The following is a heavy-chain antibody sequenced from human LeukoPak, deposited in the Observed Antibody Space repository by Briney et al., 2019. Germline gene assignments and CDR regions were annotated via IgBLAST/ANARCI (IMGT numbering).Heavy chain of an antibody. Sequence: ASVKVSCKTSGYTFIDYYLHWVRQAPEQSFEYMGIINPAGGSTSYHHKFQDRVTMTREASTTTIYMELRSLTFEDTAVYYCARGQLGPTSAPFDSWGQGTLVTVSS. CDR3: ARGQLGPTSAPFDS. V-gene: IGHV1-46*01. D-gene: IGHD1-26*01. CDR2: INPAGGST. J-gene: IGHJ4*02. CDR1: GYTFIDYY.